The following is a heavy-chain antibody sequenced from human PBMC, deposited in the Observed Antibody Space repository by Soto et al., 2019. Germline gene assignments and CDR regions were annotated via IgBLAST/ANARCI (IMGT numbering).Heavy chain of an antibody. CDR1: VSPFSSYY. Sequence: ASVRVSCKASVSPFSSYYMHWVRQAPGQGLEWMGVINPSGDSTTYAQKFQGRVTMTKDTSTSTLYMELSGLRSEDTAVYYCARDWEFGFWGQGTLVTVSS. CDR3: ARDWEFGF. D-gene: IGHD3-10*01. V-gene: IGHV1-46*01. J-gene: IGHJ4*02. CDR2: INPSGDST.